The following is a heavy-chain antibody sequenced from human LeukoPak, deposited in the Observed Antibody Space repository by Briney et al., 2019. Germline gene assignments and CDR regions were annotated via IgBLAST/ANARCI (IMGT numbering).Heavy chain of an antibody. V-gene: IGHV3-23*01. CDR1: GFTFSSYA. CDR2: ISGSGGTT. CDR3: VKGMDV. J-gene: IGHJ6*02. Sequence: GGSLRLSCAASGFTFSSYAMSWVRQAPGKGLELVSGISGSGGTTYYADSVKGRFTISRDNSKNTLYLQLNSLRAEDTAIYYCVKGMDVWGQGTTVTVSS.